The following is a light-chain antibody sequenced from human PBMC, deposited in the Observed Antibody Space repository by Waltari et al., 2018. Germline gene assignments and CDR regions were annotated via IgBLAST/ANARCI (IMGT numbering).Light chain of an antibody. Sequence: EIVLTQSPGTLSLSPGERATLSCRASQSIGRYLVWYQQKPGQAPRLLIYAASSRATGIPDRFSGSGSGTDFTLTISGLEPEDVAVYYCQNHERLPATFGQGTKVEIK. CDR1: QSIGRY. CDR3: QNHERLPAT. J-gene: IGKJ1*01. CDR2: AAS. V-gene: IGKV3-20*01.